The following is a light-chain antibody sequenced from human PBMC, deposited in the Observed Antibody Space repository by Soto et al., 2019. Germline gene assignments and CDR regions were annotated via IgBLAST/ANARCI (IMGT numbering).Light chain of an antibody. CDR2: AAS. CDR1: QSISDY. Sequence: DIQMTQSPSSLSASVGDRVTITCRASQSISDYLSWYQQKPGKAPKLLIFAASSLYSGVPSRFSGCGSGTSFTLTISSLQPEDFATYYCQQSYSSLAFGPGTKVDL. V-gene: IGKV1-39*01. J-gene: IGKJ3*01. CDR3: QQSYSSLA.